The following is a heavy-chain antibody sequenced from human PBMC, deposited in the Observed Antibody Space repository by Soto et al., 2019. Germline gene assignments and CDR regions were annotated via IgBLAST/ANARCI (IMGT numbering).Heavy chain of an antibody. V-gene: IGHV3-23*01. CDR1: GFTFSLFA. J-gene: IGHJ4*02. Sequence: EVQLLESGGTLLQPGGSLRLSCAASGFTFSLFAMGWVRQAPGKGLEWVSALSARGGSTFYTDSVRGRCTISRDNSKHTLYLQMNSLRAEYTAVYYCAKVCLAMADPYSFDSWGQGTLVTVSS. CDR3: AKVCLAMADPYSFDS. D-gene: IGHD3-16*01. CDR2: LSARGGST.